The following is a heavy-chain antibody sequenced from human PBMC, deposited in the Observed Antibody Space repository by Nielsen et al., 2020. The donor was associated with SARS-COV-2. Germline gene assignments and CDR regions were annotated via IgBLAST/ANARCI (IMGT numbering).Heavy chain of an antibody. J-gene: IGHJ3*02. CDR3: AREDYVLLRFAFDI. Sequence: SETLSLTCTVSGGSVSSGSYYWSWIRQPPGKGLEWIGYIYYSGSTNYNPSLKSRVTISVDTSKNQFSLKLSSVTAADTAVYYCAREDYVLLRFAFDIWGQGTMVTVSS. V-gene: IGHV4-61*01. CDR1: GGSVSSGSYY. D-gene: IGHD3-10*01. CDR2: IYYSGST.